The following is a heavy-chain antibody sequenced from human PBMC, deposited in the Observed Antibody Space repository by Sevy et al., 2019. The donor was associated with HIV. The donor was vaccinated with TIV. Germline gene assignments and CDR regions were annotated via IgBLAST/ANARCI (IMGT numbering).Heavy chain of an antibody. CDR3: ARVGEWSEIDY. J-gene: IGHJ4*02. Sequence: SETLSLTYTVSGGSISSYYWSWIRQPPGKGLEWIGYIYYSGSTNYNPSLKSRVTISVDTSKNQFSLKLSSVTAADTAVYYCARVGEWSEIDYWGQGTLVTVSS. D-gene: IGHD3-3*01. V-gene: IGHV4-59*01. CDR1: GGSISSYY. CDR2: IYYSGST.